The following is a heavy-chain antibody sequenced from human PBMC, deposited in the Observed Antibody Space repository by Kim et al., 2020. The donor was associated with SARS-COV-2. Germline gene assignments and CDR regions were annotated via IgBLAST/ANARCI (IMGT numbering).Heavy chain of an antibody. D-gene: IGHD1-26*01. J-gene: IGHJ4*02. CDR3: ASPQHGSYAPFDY. CDR1: GYSISSGYY. Sequence: SETLSLTCTVSGYSISSGYYWGWIRQPPGKGLEWIGSIYHSGSTYYNPSLKSRVTISVDTSKNQFSLKLSSVTAADTAVYYCASPQHGSYAPFDYWGQGTLVTVSS. V-gene: IGHV4-38-2*02. CDR2: IYHSGST.